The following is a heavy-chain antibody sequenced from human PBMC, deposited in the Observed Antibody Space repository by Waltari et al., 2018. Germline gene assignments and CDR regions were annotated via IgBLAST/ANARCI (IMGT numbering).Heavy chain of an antibody. J-gene: IGHJ4*02. V-gene: IGHV1-69*01. Sequence: QVQLVQSGAEVKTPGSSVKVPCRASGAAFSSHANSWVRWAPGPGLGWIGGFIPILGTANYPQKFQGRVTITADESTSTAYMELSSLRSEDTAVYYCASGTTRYDFWSGYSKEGMDYWGQGTLVTVSS. CDR2: FIPILGTA. CDR1: GAAFSSHA. CDR3: ASGTTRYDFWSGYSKEGMDY. D-gene: IGHD3-3*01.